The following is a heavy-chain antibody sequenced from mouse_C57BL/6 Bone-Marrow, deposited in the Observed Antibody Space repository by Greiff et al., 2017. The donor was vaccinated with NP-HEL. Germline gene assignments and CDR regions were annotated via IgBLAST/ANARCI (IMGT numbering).Heavy chain of an antibody. J-gene: IGHJ3*01. CDR3: ARGNYVKVAWFAY. V-gene: IGHV1-52*01. D-gene: IGHD1-1*01. CDR1: GYTFTSYW. Sequence: QVQLQQPGAELVRPGSSVKLSCKASGYTFTSYWMHWVKQRPIQGLEWIGNIDPSDSETHYNQKFKDKATLTVDKSSSTAYMQLSSLTSEDSAVYYCARGNYVKVAWFAYWGQGTLVTVSA. CDR2: IDPSDSET.